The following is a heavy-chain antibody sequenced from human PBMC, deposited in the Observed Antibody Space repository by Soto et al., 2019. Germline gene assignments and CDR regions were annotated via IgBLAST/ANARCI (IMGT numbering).Heavy chain of an antibody. CDR3: AREYPCIAAFHP. V-gene: IGHV4-59*01. J-gene: IGHJ5*02. D-gene: IGHD6-25*01. Sequence: SETLSLTCSIYSGSFSCYYWSWIRQSPGKGLEWIGYIYHSGSTSYNPSLRSRVTMSVDTYKNQFSLTLNSVTAADTDLHYCAREYPCIAAFHPCGQGSLVTVSS. CDR1: SGSFSCYY. CDR2: IYHSGST.